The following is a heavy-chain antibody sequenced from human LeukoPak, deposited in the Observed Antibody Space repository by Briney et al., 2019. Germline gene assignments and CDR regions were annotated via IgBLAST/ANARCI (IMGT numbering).Heavy chain of an antibody. D-gene: IGHD3-22*01. J-gene: IGHJ4*02. CDR1: GFTFSSYS. V-gene: IGHV3-21*01. Sequence: GGSLRLSCAASGFTFSSYSMNWVRQAPGKGLEWVSSISSSSSYIYYADSVKGRFTFSRDNAKNSLYLQMNSLRAEDTAVYYCARAFYYYDSSGGNSWGQGTLVTVSS. CDR3: ARAFYYYDSSGGNS. CDR2: ISSSSSYI.